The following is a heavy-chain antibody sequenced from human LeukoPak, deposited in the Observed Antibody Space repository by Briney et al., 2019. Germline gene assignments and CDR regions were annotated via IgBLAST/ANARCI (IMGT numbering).Heavy chain of an antibody. V-gene: IGHV3-53*01. CDR1: GFTVSSNY. D-gene: IGHD1-26*01. CDR3: ARDQGGASGLDV. CDR2: IYSGGST. J-gene: IGHJ6*02. Sequence: GGSLRLSCAASGFTVSSNYMSWVRQAPGKGLEWVSVIYSGGSTYYADSVKGRFTISRDNSKNTLYLQMNSLRAEDTAVYYCARDQGGASGLDVWGQGTTVTVSS.